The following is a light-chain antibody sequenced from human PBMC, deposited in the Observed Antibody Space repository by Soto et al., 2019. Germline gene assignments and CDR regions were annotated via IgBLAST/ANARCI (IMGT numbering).Light chain of an antibody. Sequence: DIRMTQSPSSLSASVGDRVNISCRSSQGISNYLSFYQQKSGKVPTLLIYAASTLQSGVPSRLSGSGSGKDFSLTISSLQPDEASTYYWQKYNCAPPLTFCGGTNV. J-gene: IGKJ4*01. CDR1: QGISNY. CDR3: QKYNCAPPLT. CDR2: AAS. V-gene: IGKV1-27*01.